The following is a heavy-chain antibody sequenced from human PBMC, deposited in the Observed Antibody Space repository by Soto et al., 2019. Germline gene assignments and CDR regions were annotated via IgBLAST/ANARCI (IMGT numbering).Heavy chain of an antibody. CDR3: ARDQAPVVVAATPFGY. D-gene: IGHD2-15*01. CDR2: ISSSSSYI. Sequence: TGGSLRLSCAASGFTFSSYSMNWVRQAPGKGLEWVSSISSSSSYIYYADSVKGRFTISRDNAKNSLYLQMNSLRAEDTAVYYCARDQAPVVVAATPFGYWGQGTLVTVSS. CDR1: GFTFSSYS. V-gene: IGHV3-21*01. J-gene: IGHJ4*02.